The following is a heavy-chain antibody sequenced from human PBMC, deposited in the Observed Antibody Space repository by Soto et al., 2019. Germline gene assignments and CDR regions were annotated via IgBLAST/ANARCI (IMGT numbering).Heavy chain of an antibody. D-gene: IGHD6-13*01. CDR2: TYYRSKWYN. CDR1: GDSVSSNSAA. CDR3: ARDVPISSSNGVVAPAIDF. V-gene: IGHV6-1*01. J-gene: IGHJ3*01. Sequence: SQTLSLTCAISGDSVSSNSAAWNWIRQSPSRGLEWLGRTYYRSKWYNDYAVSVKSRITINPDTSKNQFSLQLNSVTPEDTAVYYCARDVPISSSNGVVAPAIDFWGQGIMVSVSS.